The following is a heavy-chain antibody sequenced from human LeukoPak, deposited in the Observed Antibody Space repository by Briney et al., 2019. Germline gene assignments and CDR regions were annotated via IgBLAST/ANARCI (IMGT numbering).Heavy chain of an antibody. CDR2: IYHSGST. CDR1: GGSISSGGYS. Sequence: SETLSLTCAVSGGSISSGGYSWSWIRQPPGKGLEWIGYIYHSGSTYYNPSLKSRVTISVDTSKNQFSLKLSSVTAADTAVYYCARIPARGYYYMDVWGKGTTVTVSS. V-gene: IGHV4-30-2*01. CDR3: ARIPARGYYYMDV. J-gene: IGHJ6*03. D-gene: IGHD3-10*01.